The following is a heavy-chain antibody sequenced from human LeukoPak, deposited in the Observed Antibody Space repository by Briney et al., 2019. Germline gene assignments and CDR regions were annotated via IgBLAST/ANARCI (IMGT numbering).Heavy chain of an antibody. Sequence: SETLSLTCSVSGASIRSRSYYWGWIRQPPGKGLEWIGSLFYGVTTYLNPTLKCRVTMSADTSRNHFSLRLSDVTAADTAVYYCATGGVPAAYFDSWGQGSLVPVSS. CDR2: LFYGVTT. CDR1: GASIRSRSYY. CDR3: ATGGVPAAYFDS. J-gene: IGHJ4*02. D-gene: IGHD2-2*01. V-gene: IGHV4-39*07.